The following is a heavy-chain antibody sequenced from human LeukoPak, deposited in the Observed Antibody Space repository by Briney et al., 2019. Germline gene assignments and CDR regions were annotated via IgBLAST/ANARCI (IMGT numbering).Heavy chain of an antibody. J-gene: IGHJ4*02. V-gene: IGHV1-46*01. CDR1: GYTFTNYY. D-gene: IGHD1-26*01. CDR3: ARGGESYTDY. Sequence: ASVKVSCKASGYTFTNYYMHWVRQAPGQGLEWMGIISPSGGNTNYAQKFQGRVAMTRDTSTSTVYMELSSLRFEDTAVYYCARGGESYTDYGGQGTLVTVSS. CDR2: ISPSGGNT.